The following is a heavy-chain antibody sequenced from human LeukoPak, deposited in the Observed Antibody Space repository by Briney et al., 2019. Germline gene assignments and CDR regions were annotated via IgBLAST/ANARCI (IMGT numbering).Heavy chain of an antibody. CDR3: ARGCCLDDSSGYYYSYYYYYYMDV. J-gene: IGHJ6*03. Sequence: ASVKVSCKASGYTFTSYDINWVRQAAGQGLEWMGWMNPNSGNTGYAQKFQGRVTMTRNTSISTAYMELSSLRSEDTAVYYCARGCCLDDSSGYYYSYYYYYYMDVWGKGTTVTVSS. D-gene: IGHD3-22*01. V-gene: IGHV1-8*01. CDR2: MNPNSGNT. CDR1: GYTFTSYD.